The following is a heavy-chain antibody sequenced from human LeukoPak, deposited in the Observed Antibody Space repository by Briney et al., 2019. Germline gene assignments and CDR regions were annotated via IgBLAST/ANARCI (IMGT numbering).Heavy chain of an antibody. CDR1: GYTFTSYG. CDR3: ARLIAAAGQPQTYYYYGMDV. V-gene: IGHV1-18*01. CDR2: ISAYNGNT. Sequence: GASVKVSCKASGYTFTSYGISWVRQAPGQGLEWMGWISAYNGNTNYAQKLQGRVTMTTDTSTSTAYMELRSLRSDDTAVYYCARLIAAAGQPQTYYYYGMDVWGQGTTVTVSS. D-gene: IGHD6-13*01. J-gene: IGHJ6*02.